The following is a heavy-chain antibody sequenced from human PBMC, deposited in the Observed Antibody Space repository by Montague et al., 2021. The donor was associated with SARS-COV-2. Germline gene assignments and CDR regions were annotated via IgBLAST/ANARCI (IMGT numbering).Heavy chain of an antibody. Sequence: SLRLSCAASGFTFSSYWMPWVRQAPGKGLVWVSRINTDGSTSTYADSVKGRFTVSRDNAKNTLYLQMSSLRAEDTAVYYCARNSGSWGQGTLVTVSS. CDR2: INTDGSTS. J-gene: IGHJ4*02. CDR1: GFTFSSYW. V-gene: IGHV3-74*01. CDR3: ARNSGS.